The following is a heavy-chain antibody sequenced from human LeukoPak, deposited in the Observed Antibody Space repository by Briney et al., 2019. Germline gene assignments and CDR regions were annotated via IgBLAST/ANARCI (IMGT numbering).Heavy chain of an antibody. CDR1: GFTFSSYA. Sequence: KPGVSLRLSCAASGFTFSSYAMSWVRQAPGKGLEWVSIISGSGGSTYYADSVKGRFTISRDNSKNTLYLQMNSLRAEDTAVYYCAKVGRSGWYYYFDYWGQGTLVTVSS. V-gene: IGHV3-23*01. CDR3: AKVGRSGWYYYFDY. D-gene: IGHD6-19*01. J-gene: IGHJ4*02. CDR2: ISGSGGST.